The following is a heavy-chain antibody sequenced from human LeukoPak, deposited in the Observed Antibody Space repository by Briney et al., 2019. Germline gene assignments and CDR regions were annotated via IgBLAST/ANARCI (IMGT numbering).Heavy chain of an antibody. CDR2: IRTDGGEK. CDR1: GFTFRNYG. J-gene: IGHJ4*02. CDR3: ARIGYSTSWANFDY. D-gene: IGHD6-13*01. Sequence: GGSLRLSWAASGFTFRNYGMHWVRQAPGKGLEWVASIRTDGGEKYHADSVQGRFSISRDNSKNTLYLQMDSLRAEDTALYYCARIGYSTSWANFDYWGQGTLVTVSS. V-gene: IGHV3-30*02.